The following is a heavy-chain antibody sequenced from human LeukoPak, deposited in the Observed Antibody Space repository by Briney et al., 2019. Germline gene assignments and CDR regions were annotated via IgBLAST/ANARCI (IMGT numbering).Heavy chain of an antibody. V-gene: IGHV5-51*07. CDR3: ARFCGGDCYSGVDY. CDR1: GYIFTSYW. Sequence: PGESLKISCKGSGYIFTSYWIGWVHQMPGKGLEWMGIVQPGASDTRYSPSFQGQVTISADKSISTAYLQWSSLKASDTAMYYCARFCGGDCYSGVDYWGQGTLVTVSS. D-gene: IGHD2-21*02. J-gene: IGHJ4*02. CDR2: VQPGASDT.